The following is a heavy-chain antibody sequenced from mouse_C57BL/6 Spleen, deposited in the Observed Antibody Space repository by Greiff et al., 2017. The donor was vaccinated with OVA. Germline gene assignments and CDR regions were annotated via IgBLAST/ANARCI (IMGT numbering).Heavy chain of an antibody. V-gene: IGHV5-17*01. Sequence: VQLKESGGGLVKPGGSLKLSCAASGFTFSDYGMHWVRQAPEKGLEWVAYISSGSSTIYYADTVKGRFTISRANAKNTLFLQMTSLRSEDTAMYYCASDSGEAYWGQGTLVTVSA. D-gene: IGHD3-2*01. CDR2: ISSGSSTI. CDR3: ASDSGEAY. CDR1: GFTFSDYG. J-gene: IGHJ3*01.